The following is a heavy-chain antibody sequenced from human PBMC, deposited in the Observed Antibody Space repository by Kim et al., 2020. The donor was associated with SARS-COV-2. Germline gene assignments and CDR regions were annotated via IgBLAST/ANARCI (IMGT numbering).Heavy chain of an antibody. J-gene: IGHJ3*02. Sequence: ASVKVSCKAAGYTFTRYDINWVRQAPGQGFEWMGWMNPNSGNTGYAQKFQGRVTMTSDTSISTVYMELSGLRFEDTAFYYCARGGCTTIFGVTIW. CDR1: GYTFTRYD. CDR2: MNPNSGNT. CDR3: ARGGCTTIFGVTI. V-gene: IGHV1-8*01. D-gene: IGHD3-3*01.